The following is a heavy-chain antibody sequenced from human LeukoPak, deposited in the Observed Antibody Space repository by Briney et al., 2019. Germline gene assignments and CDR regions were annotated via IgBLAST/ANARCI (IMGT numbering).Heavy chain of an antibody. V-gene: IGHV3-23*01. CDR3: AKRITVSAGYYLDS. J-gene: IGHJ4*02. CDR1: GFSFSSFA. D-gene: IGHD2-8*01. CDR2: VSGGGAYT. Sequence: GGSLRLSCVGSGFSFSSFAMSWVRQAPGKGLEWVSTVSGGGAYTYYADSVKGRFTVSRDDSKSMHFLQMNSLRPEDTALYFCAKRITVSAGYYLDSWGQGTLVTVSS.